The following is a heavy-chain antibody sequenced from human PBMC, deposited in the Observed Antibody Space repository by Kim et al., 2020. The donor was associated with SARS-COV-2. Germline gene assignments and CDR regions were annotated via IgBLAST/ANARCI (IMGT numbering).Heavy chain of an antibody. Sequence: GGSLRLSCGASGFTFTNYWLSWVRQAPGKGLEWVVNIKQDGSVKSYVDSVKGRFTISRDNAGSPIYLQMNSLRTEDTAVYYCAREGTGGFDFWGQGTLVT. CDR3: AREGTGGFDF. J-gene: IGHJ4*02. V-gene: IGHV3-7*01. CDR1: GFTFTNYW. D-gene: IGHD2-8*02. CDR2: IKQDGSVK.